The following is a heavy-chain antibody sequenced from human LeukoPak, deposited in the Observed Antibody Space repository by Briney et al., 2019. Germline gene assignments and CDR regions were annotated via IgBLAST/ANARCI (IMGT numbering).Heavy chain of an antibody. CDR3: AREGSGWYYFDY. J-gene: IGHJ4*02. CDR2: INSDGSST. D-gene: IGHD6-19*01. Sequence: GGSLRLSCAASGITFSSYWMHWVRQAPGKGLVWVSRINSDGSSTSYADSVKGRFTISRDNAKNTLYLQMNSLRAEDTAVYYCAREGSGWYYFDYWGQGTLVTVSS. CDR1: GITFSSYW. V-gene: IGHV3-74*01.